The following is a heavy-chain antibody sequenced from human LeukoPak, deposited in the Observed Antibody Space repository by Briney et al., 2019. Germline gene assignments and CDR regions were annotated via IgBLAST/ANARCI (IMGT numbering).Heavy chain of an antibody. Sequence: PGGSLILSCATSAFSFNTYGMHWVRQAPGKGLQWVAFIRYNGNDQYYADSVKGRFTISRDNSKNTVFLQMNSLRIEDTAMYYCANDFMHYGSGRPYYMDVWGEGTTVIISS. CDR2: IRYNGNDQ. V-gene: IGHV3-30*02. J-gene: IGHJ6*03. CDR1: AFSFNTYG. CDR3: ANDFMHYGSGRPYYMDV. D-gene: IGHD3-10*01.